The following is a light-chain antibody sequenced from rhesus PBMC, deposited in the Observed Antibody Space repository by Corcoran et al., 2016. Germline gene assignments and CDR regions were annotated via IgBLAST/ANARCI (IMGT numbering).Light chain of an antibody. Sequence: DIQMTQSPSSLSASVGDRVTITCMASQGISTYLNWYQQKPGKAPKRLIYKASSLESGVHSRFSGSGSGTDFTLTISSLQPEDFATYYCLQYNSDPYSFGQGTKVEIK. J-gene: IGKJ2*01. V-gene: IGKV1-43*02. CDR2: KAS. CDR1: QGISTY. CDR3: LQYNSDPYS.